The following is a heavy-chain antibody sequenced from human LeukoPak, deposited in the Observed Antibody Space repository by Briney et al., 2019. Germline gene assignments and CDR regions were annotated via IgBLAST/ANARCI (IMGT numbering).Heavy chain of an antibody. CDR2: INHSGST. V-gene: IGHV4-34*01. CDR1: GGSFSGYY. CDR3: ARGCHSSSWPQSRFDP. Sequence: SETLPLTCAVYGGSFSGYYWSWIRQPPGKGLEWIGEINHSGSTNYNPSLKSRVTISVDTSKNQFSLKLSSVTAADTAVYYCARGCHSSSWPQSRFDPWGQGTLVTVSS. J-gene: IGHJ5*02. D-gene: IGHD6-13*01.